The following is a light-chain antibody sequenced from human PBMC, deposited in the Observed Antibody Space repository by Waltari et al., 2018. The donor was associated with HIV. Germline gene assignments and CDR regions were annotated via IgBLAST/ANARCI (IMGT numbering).Light chain of an antibody. J-gene: IGKJ2*01. CDR2: AAS. CDR1: QNIRSY. Sequence: DIQMTQSPSSLSASVGDSVTITCRASQNIRSYFNWYQLKPGKAPKLLIYAASTLQSGVPSRFSGSASGTDFTLTITSLQPEDFSTEYCQQSYDTPYTFGQGTKLEIK. V-gene: IGKV1-39*01. CDR3: QQSYDTPYT.